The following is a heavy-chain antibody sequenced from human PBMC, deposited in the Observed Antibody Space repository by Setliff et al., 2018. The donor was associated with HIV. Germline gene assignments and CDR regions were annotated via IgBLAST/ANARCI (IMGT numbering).Heavy chain of an antibody. CDR1: GFSFSNYA. CDR2: ISASGGST. CDR3: AKTSNTGYLFCSDY. J-gene: IGHJ4*02. V-gene: IGHV3-23*01. Sequence: LRLSCAASGFSFSNYAMSWVRQAPGKGLEWVSIISASGGSTYYADSVKDRFTISRDNSKNTVYLQMNSLRAEDTAVYYCAKTSNTGYLFCSDYWGQGTLVTVSS. D-gene: IGHD3-9*01.